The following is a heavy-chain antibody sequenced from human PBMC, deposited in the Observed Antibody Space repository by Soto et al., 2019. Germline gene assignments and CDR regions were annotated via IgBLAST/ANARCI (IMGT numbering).Heavy chain of an antibody. CDR1: GGSISSNY. CDR3: ARQIRDSSSWYVGENWFDP. J-gene: IGHJ5*02. D-gene: IGHD6-13*01. Sequence: PKETLSLTCTVSGGSISSNYWGWIRQPPGKGLEWIGYIYYSGSTNYNPSLKSRVTISVDTSKNQFSLKLSSVTAADTAVYYCARQIRDSSSWYVGENWFDPWGQGTLVTVSS. V-gene: IGHV4-59*08. CDR2: IYYSGST.